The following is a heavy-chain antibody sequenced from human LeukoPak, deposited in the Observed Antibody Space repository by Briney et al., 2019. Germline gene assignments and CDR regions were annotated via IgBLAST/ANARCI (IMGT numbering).Heavy chain of an antibody. Sequence: ASETLSLTCTVSGGSISTNSYYWGWIRQPPGKGLEWIATISYSGSAYYNPSLKGRVTISVDTSKNQFSLKLSSVTAADTAVYYCARVWVDIVVVPAAPTRYYYGMDVWGQGTTVTVSS. CDR2: ISYSGSA. CDR1: GGSISTNSYY. V-gene: IGHV4-39*01. J-gene: IGHJ6*02. D-gene: IGHD2-2*03. CDR3: ARVWVDIVVVPAAPTRYYYGMDV.